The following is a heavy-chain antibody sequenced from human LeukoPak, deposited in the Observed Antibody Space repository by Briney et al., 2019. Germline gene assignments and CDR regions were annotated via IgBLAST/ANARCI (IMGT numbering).Heavy chain of an antibody. CDR1: GGSFSGYY. CDR2: INHSGST. V-gene: IGHV4-34*01. Sequence: SETLSLTCAVYGGSFSGYYWSWIRQPPGKGLEWIGEINHSGSTNYNPSLKSRVTISVDTSKNQFSLKLSSVTAADTAVYYCASSCSSTSCPWDYWGQGTLVTVSS. CDR3: ASSCSSTSCPWDY. J-gene: IGHJ4*02. D-gene: IGHD2-2*01.